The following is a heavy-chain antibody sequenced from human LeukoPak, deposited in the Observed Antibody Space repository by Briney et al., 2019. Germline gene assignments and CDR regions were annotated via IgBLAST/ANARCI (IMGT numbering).Heavy chain of an antibody. CDR2: IYYSGST. CDR1: GGSISSYY. Sequence: SETLSLTCTVSGGSISSYYWSWIRQPPGKGLEWIGYIYYSGSTNYNPSLKSRVTISVDTSKNQFSLKLSSVTAADTAVYYCARADNWNAAYGMAVWGQGTTVTVSS. D-gene: IGHD1-1*01. J-gene: IGHJ6*02. CDR3: ARADNWNAAYGMAV. V-gene: IGHV4-59*01.